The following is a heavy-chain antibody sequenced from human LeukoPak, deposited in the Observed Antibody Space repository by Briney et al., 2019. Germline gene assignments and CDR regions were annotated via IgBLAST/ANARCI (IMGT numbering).Heavy chain of an antibody. V-gene: IGHV3-30-3*01. CDR2: ISYDGSNK. D-gene: IGHD2-2*01. CDR3: ARDTRYCSSTSCSRGEGTIDY. CDR1: GFTFSSYA. Sequence: PGGSLRLSCAASGFTFSSYAMHWVRQAPGKGLEWVAVISYDGSNKYYADSVKGRFTISRDNSKNTLYLQMNSLRAEDTAVYYCARDTRYCSSTSCSRGEGTIDYWGQGTLVTVSS. J-gene: IGHJ4*02.